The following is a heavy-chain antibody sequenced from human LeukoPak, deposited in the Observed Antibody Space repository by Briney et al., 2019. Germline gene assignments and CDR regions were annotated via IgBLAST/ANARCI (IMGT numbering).Heavy chain of an antibody. D-gene: IGHD5-18*01. Sequence: SETLSLTCTVSGGSISSGDYYWSWIRQPPGKGLKWIGYIYYSGSTYYNPSLKSRVTISVDTSKNQFSLKLSSVTAADTAVYYCAREYRGYSYGSIDYWGQGTLVTVSS. CDR3: AREYRGYSYGSIDY. CDR1: GGSISSGDYY. J-gene: IGHJ4*02. CDR2: IYYSGST. V-gene: IGHV4-30-4*08.